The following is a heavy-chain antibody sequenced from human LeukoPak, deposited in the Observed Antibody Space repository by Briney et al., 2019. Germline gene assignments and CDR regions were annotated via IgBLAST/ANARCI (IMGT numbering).Heavy chain of an antibody. CDR3: AKAAYCGTDCHYYFEY. V-gene: IGHV3-7*05. J-gene: IGHJ4*02. CDR2: VKQDGSTK. CDR1: GFTFSSHW. Sequence: GGSLRLSFAVSGFTFSSHWMNWVHQAPGKGLEWVASVKQDGSTKYYADSVKGRFTITRDNANNSLYLQMDSLRAEDTAVYYCAKAAYCGTDCHYYFEYWGQGTLVIVSS. D-gene: IGHD2-21*02.